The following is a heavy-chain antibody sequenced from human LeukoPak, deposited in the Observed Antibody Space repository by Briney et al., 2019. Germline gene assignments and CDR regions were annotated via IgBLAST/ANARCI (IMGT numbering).Heavy chain of an antibody. V-gene: IGHV1-2*02. CDR3: ARGGLIAAAERGYYYYYMDV. D-gene: IGHD6-13*01. CDR1: GYTFTGYY. Sequence: ASVNVSCKASGYTFTGYYMHWVRQAPGQGREWMGCINPNSGGTNYEQKFQGRATMNRDTSISTAYMELSRLTSDDTAVYYCARGGLIAAAERGYYYYYMDVWGKGTTVTVSS. J-gene: IGHJ6*03. CDR2: INPNSGGT.